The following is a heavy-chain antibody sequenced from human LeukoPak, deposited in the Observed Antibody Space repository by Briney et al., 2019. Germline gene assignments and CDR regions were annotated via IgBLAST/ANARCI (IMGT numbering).Heavy chain of an antibody. Sequence: GGSLRLSCAASGCNFGNYAMSWVRQAPGKGLEWVSGVSDGGGSTHYADSVKGRFTISRDTSKNTLYLQMNSLRVEDTAIYFCATGGYSGLFLFNYWAREPWSPSPQ. J-gene: IGHJ4*02. D-gene: IGHD1-26*01. CDR2: VSDGGGST. CDR3: ATGGYSGLFLFNY. CDR1: GCNFGNYA. V-gene: IGHV3-23*01.